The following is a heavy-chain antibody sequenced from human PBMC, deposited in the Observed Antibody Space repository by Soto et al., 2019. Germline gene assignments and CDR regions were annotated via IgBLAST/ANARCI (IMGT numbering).Heavy chain of an antibody. CDR2: IYYSGST. Sequence: SETLSLTCTVSGGSISSYYWSWIRQPPGKGLEWIGYIYYSGSTNYNPSPKSRVTISVDTSKNQFSLKLSSVTAADTAVYYCARHLVPGYYYYYYMDVWGKGTTVTVSS. J-gene: IGHJ6*03. D-gene: IGHD6-6*01. CDR1: GGSISSYY. V-gene: IGHV4-59*08. CDR3: ARHLVPGYYYYYYMDV.